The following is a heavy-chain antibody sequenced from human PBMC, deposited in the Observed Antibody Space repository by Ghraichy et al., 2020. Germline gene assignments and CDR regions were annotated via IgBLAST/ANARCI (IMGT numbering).Heavy chain of an antibody. Sequence: SETLSLTCTVSGGSINDTYWNWIRQPPGKGLEWIGYIFNSGDAKYNPSLGSRVTISLDTSKKQISLKMTSVTTADTAMYYFARRSWDCSGSSCFNWLDPWGQGTLVTVSS. D-gene: IGHD2-15*01. CDR3: ARRSWDCSGSSCFNWLDP. J-gene: IGHJ5*02. CDR2: IFNSGDA. CDR1: GGSINDTY. V-gene: IGHV4-59*08.